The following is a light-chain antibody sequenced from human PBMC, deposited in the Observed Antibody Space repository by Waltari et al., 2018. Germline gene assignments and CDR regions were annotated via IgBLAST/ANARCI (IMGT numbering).Light chain of an antibody. Sequence: QSALTQPASVSGSPGQSITISCTGTTSDVGGYDSVSWYQHHPGKAPKLMIYEVSNRPSGVSNRFSGSKSDNTASLTISGLQAEDEADYYCSSFTNSNTWLFGGGTKLTVL. J-gene: IGLJ3*02. V-gene: IGLV2-14*01. CDR1: TSDVGGYDS. CDR3: SSFTNSNTWL. CDR2: EVS.